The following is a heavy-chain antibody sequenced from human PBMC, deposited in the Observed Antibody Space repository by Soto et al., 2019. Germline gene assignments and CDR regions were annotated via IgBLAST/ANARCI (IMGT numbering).Heavy chain of an antibody. CDR1: GSTFSSYA. D-gene: IGHD4-17*01. CDR3: GRRTVGWYFDL. V-gene: IGHV3-23*01. CDR2: ISGSGGST. Sequence: EVQLLESGGGLVQPGGSLRLSCAASGSTFSSYAMRWVRQAPGKGLEWVSAISGSGGSTYYADSVKGRFTISRDNSKNTLYLQMNSLRAEEKAGDYCGRRTVGWYFDLWGRGTLVTVSS. J-gene: IGHJ2*01.